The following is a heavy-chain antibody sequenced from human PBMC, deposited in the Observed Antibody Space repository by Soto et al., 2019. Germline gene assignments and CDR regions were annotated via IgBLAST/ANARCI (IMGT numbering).Heavy chain of an antibody. CDR1: GYNFFSYW. CDR2: IYPGDSDT. J-gene: IGHJ5*02. D-gene: IGHD3-22*01. V-gene: IGHV5-51*01. CDR3: ARHLDRSGYFYS. Sequence: PGESLKISGKASGYNFFSYWIGWVRQMPGKGLEWMGVIYPGDSDTRYSPSFEGQVTMSVDKSNTTAYLQWSSLKASDTAMYYCARHLDRSGYFYSWGQGTRVTVSS.